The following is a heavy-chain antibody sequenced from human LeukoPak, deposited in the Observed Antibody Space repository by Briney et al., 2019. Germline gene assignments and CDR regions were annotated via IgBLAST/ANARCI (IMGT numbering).Heavy chain of an antibody. Sequence: SETLSLTCTVSGGPISSSSYYWGWIRQPPGKGLEWIGSIYYSGSTYYNPSLKSRVTISVDTSKNQFSLKLSSVTAADTAVYYCARARPYSSSWYAYYYYYYYMDVWGKGTTVTVSS. V-gene: IGHV4-39*07. J-gene: IGHJ6*03. CDR1: GGPISSSSYY. CDR3: ARARPYSSSWYAYYYYYYYMDV. CDR2: IYYSGST. D-gene: IGHD6-13*01.